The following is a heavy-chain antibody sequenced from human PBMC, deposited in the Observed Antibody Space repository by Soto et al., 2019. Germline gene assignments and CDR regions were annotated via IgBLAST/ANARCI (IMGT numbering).Heavy chain of an antibody. Sequence: PSETLSLTCTVSVGSISRYYWSWIRQPPGKGLEWIGYIYYSGSTNYNPSLKSRVTISVDTSKNQFSLKLSSVTAADTAVYYCARGYLLTGYSPALNGWFDPWGQGTLVTVSS. CDR1: VGSISRYY. CDR3: ARGYLLTGYSPALNGWFDP. J-gene: IGHJ5*02. CDR2: IYYSGST. D-gene: IGHD3-9*01. V-gene: IGHV4-59*01.